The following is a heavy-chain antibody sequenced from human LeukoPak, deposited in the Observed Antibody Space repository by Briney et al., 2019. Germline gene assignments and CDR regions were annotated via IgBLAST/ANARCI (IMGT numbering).Heavy chain of an antibody. CDR3: ASRAGFRGVIAVAGTSTFDY. J-gene: IGHJ4*02. Sequence: PGGSLRLSCAASGFTFSSYGMHWVRQAPGKGLEWVAVISYDGSNKYYADSVKGRFTISRDNSKNTLYLQMNSLRAEDTAVYYCASRAGFRGVIAVAGTSTFDYWGQGTLVTVSS. CDR2: ISYDGSNK. CDR1: GFTFSSYG. D-gene: IGHD6-19*01. V-gene: IGHV3-30*03.